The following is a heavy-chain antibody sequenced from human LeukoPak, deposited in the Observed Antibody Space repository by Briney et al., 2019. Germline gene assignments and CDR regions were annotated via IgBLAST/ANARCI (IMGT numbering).Heavy chain of an antibody. CDR3: ARGDSSGYLLDY. V-gene: IGHV4-39*07. CDR1: GGSISSSSYY. CDR2: IYYSGST. Sequence: SETLSLTCTVSGGSISSSSYYWGWIRQPPGKGLEWIGSIYYSGSTYYNPSLKSRVTISVDTSKNQFSLKLSSVTAADTAVYYCARGDSSGYLLDYWGQGTMVTVSS. D-gene: IGHD3-22*01. J-gene: IGHJ3*01.